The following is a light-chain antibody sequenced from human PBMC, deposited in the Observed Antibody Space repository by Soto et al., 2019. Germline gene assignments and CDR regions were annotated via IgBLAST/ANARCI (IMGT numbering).Light chain of an antibody. CDR2: RAS. CDR3: QQSYISPGT. V-gene: IGKV1-5*03. Sequence: DIQMTQSPSTLSASVGDRVTITCRASQSISYWLAWYQQKPGKAPKLLIYRASTLESGVPSRFSGSGSGTEFTLTISRLQPDDFAIYYCQQSYISPGTFGQGTKV. J-gene: IGKJ1*01. CDR1: QSISYW.